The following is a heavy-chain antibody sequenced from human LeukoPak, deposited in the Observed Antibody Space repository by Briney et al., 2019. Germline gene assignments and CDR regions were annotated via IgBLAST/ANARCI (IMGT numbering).Heavy chain of an antibody. CDR3: ARDLGSGSYYLFDY. D-gene: IGHD1-26*01. J-gene: IGHJ4*02. CDR2: IKQAGREK. CDR1: GFTFSSYW. V-gene: IGHV3-7*01. Sequence: PGGSLRLSCAASGFTFSSYWMSWVRQAPGKGLEWVSNIKQAGREKYYVDSVKGRFTISRDNAKNSLYLQMNSLRAEDTAVYYCARDLGSGSYYLFDYWCQGTLVTVSS.